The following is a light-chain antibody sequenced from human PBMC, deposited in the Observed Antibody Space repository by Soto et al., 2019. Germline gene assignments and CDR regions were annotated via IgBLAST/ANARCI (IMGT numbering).Light chain of an antibody. CDR3: QQRGNSIT. CDR2: DTS. V-gene: IGKV3-11*01. Sequence: EIVLTQTPATLSLSPGQRATLSCWASQSVKTYLMRYQHKPGQAPRLLIYDTSNRATGIPDRFSGSGSGTGFTLTISNLKPEDSAVYYCQQRGNSITFGGGTKVEI. CDR1: QSVKTY. J-gene: IGKJ4*02.